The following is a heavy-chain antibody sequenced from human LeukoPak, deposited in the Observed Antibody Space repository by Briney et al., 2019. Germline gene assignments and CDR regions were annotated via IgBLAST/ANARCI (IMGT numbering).Heavy chain of an antibody. D-gene: IGHD3-22*01. CDR1: GGSISSGGYY. Sequence: SETLSLTCTVSGGSISSGGYYWSWIRQHPGKGLAWIGYIYYSGSTYYNPSLKSRVTISVDTSKNQFSLKLSSVTAADTAVYYCARGLYDSSGYYYADAFDIWGQGTMVTVSS. CDR3: ARGLYDSSGYYYADAFDI. V-gene: IGHV4-31*03. CDR2: IYYSGST. J-gene: IGHJ3*02.